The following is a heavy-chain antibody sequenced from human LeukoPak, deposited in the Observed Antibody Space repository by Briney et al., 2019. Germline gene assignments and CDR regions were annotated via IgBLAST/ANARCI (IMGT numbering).Heavy chain of an antibody. Sequence: ASVKVSCKASGYTFTSYGINWVRQATGQGLEWMGWMNPNSGNTGYAQKFQGRVTMTRNTSISTAYMELSSLRSEDTAVYYCARGDVLRYFDWLLYVGWFDPWGQGTLVTVSS. V-gene: IGHV1-8*02. CDR3: ARGDVLRYFDWLLYVGWFDP. J-gene: IGHJ5*02. CDR1: GYTFTSYG. CDR2: MNPNSGNT. D-gene: IGHD3-9*01.